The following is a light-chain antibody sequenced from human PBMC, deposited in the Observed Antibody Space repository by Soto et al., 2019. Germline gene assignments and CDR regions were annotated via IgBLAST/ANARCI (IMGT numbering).Light chain of an antibody. CDR3: QQRASCPTFT. Sequence: EIVLTQSPATLSLSPGGRATLSCRASQSVSNSLAWYQQKPGQPPRLLIYDASYRATGVPARFSGSGSETDFTITIISLEPEDFAVYYCQQRASCPTFTFGGGTKVE. CDR2: DAS. V-gene: IGKV3-11*01. J-gene: IGKJ4*01. CDR1: QSVSNS.